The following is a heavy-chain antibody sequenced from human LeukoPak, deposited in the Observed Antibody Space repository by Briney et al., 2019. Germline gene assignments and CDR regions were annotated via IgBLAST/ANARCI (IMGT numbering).Heavy chain of an antibody. CDR2: ISGSGGST. V-gene: IGHV3-23*01. J-gene: IGHJ4*02. CDR3: AKDLSRRDSYGYDY. D-gene: IGHD5-18*01. CDR1: RFTFSNFA. Sequence: GGSLRLSCAASRFTFSNFAMSWVRQAPGKGLEWVSAISGSGGSTYYADSVKGRFTISRDNSKNALFLQMNSLRAGDTAVYYCAKDLSRRDSYGYDYWGQGTLVTVSS.